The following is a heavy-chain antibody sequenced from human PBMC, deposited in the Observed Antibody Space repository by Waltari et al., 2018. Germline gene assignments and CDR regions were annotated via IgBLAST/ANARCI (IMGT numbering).Heavy chain of an antibody. Sequence: QVQLQESGPGLVKPSETMSLTCTVSGGSISSYYWSWIRQPPGKGLEWIGNVYYSGSTNYHPSLKGRVTISVDTSKNQFSLKLSSVTAADTAVYYCATAPGGGGEGWFDPWGQGTLVTVSS. CDR3: ATAPGGGGEGWFDP. CDR2: VYYSGST. CDR1: GGSISSYY. V-gene: IGHV4-59*01. J-gene: IGHJ5*02. D-gene: IGHD3-16*01.